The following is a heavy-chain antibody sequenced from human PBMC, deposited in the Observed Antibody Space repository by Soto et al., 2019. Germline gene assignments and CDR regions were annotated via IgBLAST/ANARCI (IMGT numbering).Heavy chain of an antibody. CDR1: GDSVSSNSAA. Sequence: PSQTLSLTCAISGDSVSSNSAAWNWIRQSPSRGLEWLGRTYYRSKWYNDYAVSVKSRITINPDTSKNQFSLQLNSVTPEDTAVYYCARDLSRLNNWNDRPYYYGMDVWGQGTTVTVSS. CDR2: TYYRSKWYN. V-gene: IGHV6-1*01. CDR3: ARDLSRLNNWNDRPYYYGMDV. J-gene: IGHJ6*02. D-gene: IGHD1-1*01.